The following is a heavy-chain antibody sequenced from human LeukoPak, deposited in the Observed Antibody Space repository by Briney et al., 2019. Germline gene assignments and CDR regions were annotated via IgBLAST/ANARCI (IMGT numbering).Heavy chain of an antibody. CDR1: GGTFSSYA. CDR3: ARDYDSSGYDDAFDI. J-gene: IGHJ3*02. CDR2: VIPIFGTA. Sequence: SVKVSCKASGGTFSSYAISWVRQAPGQGLEWMGGVIPIFGTANYAQKFQGRVTITTDESTSTAYMELSSLRSEDTAVYYCARDYDSSGYDDAFDIWGQGTMVTVSS. D-gene: IGHD3-22*01. V-gene: IGHV1-69*05.